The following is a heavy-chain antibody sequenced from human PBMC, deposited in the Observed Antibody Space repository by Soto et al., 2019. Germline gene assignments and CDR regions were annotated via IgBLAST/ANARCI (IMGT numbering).Heavy chain of an antibody. CDR1: GFTFSSYS. V-gene: IGHV3-48*01. CDR2: ISSSSSTI. CDR3: TTDSYTTMIVVRFDY. Sequence: SGFTFSSYSMNWVRQAPGKGLEWVSYISSSSSTIYYADSVKGRFTISRDNAKNSLYLQMNSLKTEDTAVYYCTTDSYTTMIVVRFDYWGHGTLVTVSS. D-gene: IGHD3-22*01. J-gene: IGHJ4*01.